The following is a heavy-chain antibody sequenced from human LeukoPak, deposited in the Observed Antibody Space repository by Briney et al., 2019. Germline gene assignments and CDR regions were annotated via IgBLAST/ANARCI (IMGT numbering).Heavy chain of an antibody. Sequence: PGRSLRLSCAASGFTFSSYGMHWVRQAPGKGLEWVAVISYDGSNKYYADSVKGRFTISRDNSKNTLYLQMNSLRAEDTAVYYCAKDRKPPSQDWLVSYYYYYYGMDVWGQGTTVTVSS. D-gene: IGHD3/OR15-3a*01. J-gene: IGHJ6*02. V-gene: IGHV3-30*18. CDR2: ISYDGSNK. CDR1: GFTFSSYG. CDR3: AKDRKPPSQDWLVSYYYYYYGMDV.